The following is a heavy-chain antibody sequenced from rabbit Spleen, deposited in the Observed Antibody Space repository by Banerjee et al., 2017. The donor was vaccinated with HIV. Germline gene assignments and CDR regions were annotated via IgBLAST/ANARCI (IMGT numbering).Heavy chain of an antibody. D-gene: IGHD6-1*01. CDR2: IDPVFGIA. CDR1: GFDFGTYY. CDR3: ARGSGGRGYGYNL. Sequence: QLVESGGGLVQPGGSLKLSCKASGFDFGTYYMSWVRQAPGKGLEWIGYIDPVFGIAVYASWVNGRFTISSHNAQNTLYLQLNSLTAADTATYFCARGSGGRGYGYNLWGPGTLVTVS. J-gene: IGHJ4*01. V-gene: IGHV1S7*01.